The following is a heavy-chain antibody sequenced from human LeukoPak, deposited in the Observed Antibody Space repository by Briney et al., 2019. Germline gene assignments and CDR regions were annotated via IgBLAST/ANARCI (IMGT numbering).Heavy chain of an antibody. V-gene: IGHV4-31*03. D-gene: IGHD3-10*01. J-gene: IGHJ4*02. CDR2: IYYSGST. CDR3: ARETPVRGGNY. Sequence: SETLSLACTVSGGSISSCGYYWSWIRQHPGKGLEWIGYIYYSGSTYYNPSLKSRVTISVDTSKNQFSLKLSSVTAADTAVYYCARETPVRGGNYWGQGTLVTVSS. CDR1: GGSISSCGYY.